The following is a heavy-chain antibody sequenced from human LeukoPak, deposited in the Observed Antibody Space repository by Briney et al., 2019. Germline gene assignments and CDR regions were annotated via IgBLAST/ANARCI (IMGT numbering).Heavy chain of an antibody. J-gene: IGHJ5*02. CDR3: ARSYYDSSGYRFDP. Sequence: PSETLSLTCTVSGGSISSSSYYWSWIRQPPGKGLEWIGEINHSGSTNYNPSLKSRVIISVDTSKNQFSLKLSSVTAADTAVYYCARSYYDSSGYRFDPWGQGTLVTVSS. V-gene: IGHV4-39*07. CDR1: GGSISSSSYY. CDR2: INHSGST. D-gene: IGHD3-22*01.